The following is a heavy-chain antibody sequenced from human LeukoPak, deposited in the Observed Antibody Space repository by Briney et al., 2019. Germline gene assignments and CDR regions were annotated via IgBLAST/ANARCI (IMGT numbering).Heavy chain of an antibody. Sequence: SETLSLTCTVSGGSISSSSYYWGWIRQPPGKGLEWIGSIYYSGSTYYNPSLKSRVTISVDTSKNQFSLKLSSVTAADTAVYYCARAESMIVAQGAFDIWGQGTTVTVSS. CDR1: GGSISSSSYY. V-gene: IGHV4-39*07. CDR2: IYYSGST. J-gene: IGHJ3*02. D-gene: IGHD3-22*01. CDR3: ARAESMIVAQGAFDI.